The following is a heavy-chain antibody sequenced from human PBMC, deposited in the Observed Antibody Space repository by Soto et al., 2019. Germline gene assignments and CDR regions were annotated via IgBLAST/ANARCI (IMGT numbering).Heavy chain of an antibody. CDR1: GYSFTSYW. J-gene: IGHJ6*02. D-gene: IGHD2-2*01. Sequence: PGESLKISCKGSGYSFTSYWISWVRQMPGKGLEWMGRIDPSDSYTNYSPSFQGHVTISADKSISTAYLQWSSLKASDTATYYCARLSLYCSSTSCYLTKYGMDVWGQGTTVTVSS. CDR2: IDPSDSYT. V-gene: IGHV5-10-1*01. CDR3: ARLSLYCSSTSCYLTKYGMDV.